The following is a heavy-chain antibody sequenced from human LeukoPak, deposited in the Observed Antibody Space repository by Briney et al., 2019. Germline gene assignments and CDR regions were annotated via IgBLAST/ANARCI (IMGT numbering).Heavy chain of an antibody. J-gene: IGHJ3*02. CDR1: GFTFRNYW. CDR3: ARGGHHHGFDI. Sequence: PGGSLKLSCAASGFTFRNYWIHWVRQAPGKGLVWISRIDNDGSDRIYADSVKGRFTISRDNAKNTLYLQMNSLRAEDTAVYYCARGGHHHGFDIWGQGTMVTVSS. V-gene: IGHV3-74*01. CDR2: IDNDGSDR.